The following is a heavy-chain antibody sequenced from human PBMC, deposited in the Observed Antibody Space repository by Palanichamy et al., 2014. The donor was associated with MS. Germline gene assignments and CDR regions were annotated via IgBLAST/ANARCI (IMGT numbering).Heavy chain of an antibody. Sequence: QVQLQQWGAGLLKPSETLSLTCALYGGSFSNYYWSWVRQPPGKGLEWIGEVSHTGGTNYNPSFKSQVTLSINTSNNQLSLKLNSVTAADTGVYYCAKGPPFDPWDQGTLVTVSS. J-gene: IGHJ5*02. CDR1: GGSFSNYY. CDR3: AKGPPFDP. V-gene: IGHV4-34*01. CDR2: VSHTGGT.